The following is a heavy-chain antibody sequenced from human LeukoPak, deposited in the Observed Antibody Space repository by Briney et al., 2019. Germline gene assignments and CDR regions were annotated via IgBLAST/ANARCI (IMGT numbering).Heavy chain of an antibody. CDR2: INPSGGST. Sequence: ASVKVSCKASGYTLTSYYMHWVRQAPGQGLEWMGIINPSGGSTSYAQKFQGRVTMTRDMSTSTVYMELSSLRSEDTAVYYCAREKQWLGPDYWGQGTLVTVSS. J-gene: IGHJ4*02. D-gene: IGHD6-19*01. CDR1: GYTLTSYY. V-gene: IGHV1-46*01. CDR3: AREKQWLGPDY.